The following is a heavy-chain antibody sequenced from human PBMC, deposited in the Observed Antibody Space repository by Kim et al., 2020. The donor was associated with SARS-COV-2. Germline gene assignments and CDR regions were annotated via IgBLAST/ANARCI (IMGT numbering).Heavy chain of an antibody. Sequence: ASVKVSCKASGYTFTSYAMHWVRQAPGQRLEWMGWINAGNGNTKYSQKFQGRVTITRDTSASTAYMELSSLRSEDTAVYYCARDSRRIAAAVNWFDPWGQGTLVTVSS. J-gene: IGHJ5*02. CDR2: INAGNGNT. V-gene: IGHV1-3*01. D-gene: IGHD6-13*01. CDR3: ARDSRRIAAAVNWFDP. CDR1: GYTFTSYA.